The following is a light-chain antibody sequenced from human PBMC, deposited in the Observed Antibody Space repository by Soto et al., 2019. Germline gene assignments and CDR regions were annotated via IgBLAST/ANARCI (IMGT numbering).Light chain of an antibody. CDR1: QSMSRY. V-gene: IGKV1-39*01. J-gene: IGKJ3*01. CDR3: QQSYNFLFT. CDR2: GAT. Sequence: DIQMTQSPSSLSASVGDTVTITCRASQSMSRYLNWYQQKPGKAPNLLIYGATSLQSGVPSRFSGSGSATDFTLTISSLQPEDFATYFCQQSYNFLFTFGPGTKVDIK.